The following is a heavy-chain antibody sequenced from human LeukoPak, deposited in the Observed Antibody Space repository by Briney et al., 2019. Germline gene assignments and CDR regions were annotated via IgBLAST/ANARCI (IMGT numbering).Heavy chain of an antibody. Sequence: GGSLRLSCAASGFTFSSYAMTWVCQAPGRGLEWVSSISGSGHSTYYADSVKGRFTISRDNSKNTLYLQMNSLRAEDTAVYYCAKRPRDGYTVYYFDYWGQGTLVTVSS. CDR1: GFTFSSYA. V-gene: IGHV3-23*01. CDR3: AKRPRDGYTVYYFDY. D-gene: IGHD5-24*01. J-gene: IGHJ4*02. CDR2: ISGSGHST.